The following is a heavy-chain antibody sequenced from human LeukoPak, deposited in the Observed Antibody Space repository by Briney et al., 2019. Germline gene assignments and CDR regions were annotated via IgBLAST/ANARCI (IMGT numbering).Heavy chain of an antibody. D-gene: IGHD3-10*01. CDR3: ARWYGPGRGDY. J-gene: IGHJ4*02. CDR2: IYPGESDT. V-gene: IGHV5-51*01. CDR1: GYSFTIYW. Sequence: GESLKISCKGSGYSFTIYWIGWVRQMPGKGLEWMGTIYPGESDTRYSPSFQGQVTLSADKFISTAYLQWSSLKASDTAMYYCARWYGPGRGDYWGQGTLVTVSS.